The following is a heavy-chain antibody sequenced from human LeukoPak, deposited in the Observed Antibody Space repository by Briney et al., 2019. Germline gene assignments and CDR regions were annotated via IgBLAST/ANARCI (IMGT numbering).Heavy chain of an antibody. D-gene: IGHD6-19*01. J-gene: IGHJ4*02. V-gene: IGHV4-59*01. CDR2: IFYSAST. CDR3: ARGRASGGYPHFDS. Sequence: AETLSLTCTLWGVLKDSYYWIGPRQPPGEGVEWFAYIFYSASTNYNPVLKSRATITVDTSRTQFSLKLRAVTAADMAVYYCARGRASGGYPHFDSGGQGIQVAVSS. CDR1: GVLKDSYY.